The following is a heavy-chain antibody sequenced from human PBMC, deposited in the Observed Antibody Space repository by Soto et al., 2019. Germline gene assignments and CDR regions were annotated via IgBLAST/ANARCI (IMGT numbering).Heavy chain of an antibody. CDR1: GGSFSGYY. CDR3: ARTIFGVAPDSFDI. J-gene: IGHJ3*02. CDR2: INHSGST. D-gene: IGHD3-3*01. Sequence: QVQLQQWGAGLLKPSETLSLTCAVYGGSFSGYYWSWIRQPPGKGLEWIGEINHSGSTNYNPSLKSGVTIPVDPSKNQFSLKLSSGPAGDTAVYYCARTIFGVAPDSFDIWGQGKMVTVSS. V-gene: IGHV4-34*01.